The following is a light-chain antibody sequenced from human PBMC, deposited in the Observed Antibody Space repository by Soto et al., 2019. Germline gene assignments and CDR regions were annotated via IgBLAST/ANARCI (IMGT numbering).Light chain of an antibody. CDR1: QGISDY. V-gene: IGKV1-9*01. CDR2: GAS. Sequence: DIQLTQSPSFLSASVGDRVTISFRASQGISDYLAWYQQKPGKAPKLLIYGASTLQSGVPSGFSGSASGTEFTLTISSRQAKEFATYSCQKFNAYPLTFGGGTKREIK. J-gene: IGKJ4*01. CDR3: QKFNAYPLT.